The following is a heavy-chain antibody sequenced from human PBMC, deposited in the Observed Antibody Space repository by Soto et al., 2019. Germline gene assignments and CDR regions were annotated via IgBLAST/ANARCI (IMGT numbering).Heavy chain of an antibody. CDR1: GFTFSSYG. CDR2: ISYDGSNK. J-gene: IGHJ4*02. D-gene: IGHD1-20*01. CDR3: AKAFLYNWNPRV. Sequence: QVQLVESGGGVVQPGRSLRLSCAASGFTFSSYGMHWVRQAPGKGLEWVAVISYDGSNKYYADSVKGRFTISRDNSKNTLYLQMYSLRAEDTAVYYCAKAFLYNWNPRVWGQGTLVTVSS. V-gene: IGHV3-30*18.